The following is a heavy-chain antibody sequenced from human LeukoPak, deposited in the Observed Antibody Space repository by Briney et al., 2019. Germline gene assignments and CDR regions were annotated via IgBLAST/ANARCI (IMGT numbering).Heavy chain of an antibody. Sequence: PGGSLRLSCAASGFTFSSYGMSWVRQAPGKGLEWVSAISGSGGSTYYADSVKGRFTISRDSSKNTLYLQMNSLRAEDTAVYYCAKGNVLRYFDWLLLVDDAFDIWGQGTMVTVSS. V-gene: IGHV3-23*01. CDR1: GFTFSSYG. J-gene: IGHJ3*02. D-gene: IGHD3-9*01. CDR3: AKGNVLRYFDWLLLVDDAFDI. CDR2: ISGSGGST.